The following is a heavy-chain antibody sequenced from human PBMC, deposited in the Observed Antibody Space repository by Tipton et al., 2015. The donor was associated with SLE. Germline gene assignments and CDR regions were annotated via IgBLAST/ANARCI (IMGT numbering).Heavy chain of an antibody. V-gene: IGHV1-69*01. D-gene: IGHD2-21*01. CDR2: IIPIFGTA. Sequence: QSGPEVKKPGSSVKVSCKASGGTFSSYAISWVRQAPGQGLEWMGGIIPIFGTANYAQKFQGRVTITADESTSTAYMELSSLRSEDTAGYYCARGGGEDCGGECYSESFPHWGQGSRVPVSS. J-gene: IGHJ1*01. CDR3: ARGGGEDCGGECYSESFPH. CDR1: GGTFSSYA.